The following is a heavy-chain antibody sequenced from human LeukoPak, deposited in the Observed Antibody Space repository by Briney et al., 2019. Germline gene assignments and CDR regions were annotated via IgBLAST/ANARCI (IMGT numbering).Heavy chain of an antibody. V-gene: IGHV1-69*13. D-gene: IGHD1-26*01. J-gene: IGHJ4*02. CDR3: ARAGYSGSLEFDY. CDR2: IIPIFGTA. CDR1: GGTFSSYA. Sequence: ASVKVSCKASGGTFSSYAISWVRQAPGQGLEWMGGIIPIFGTANYAQKFQGRVTITADESTSTAYMELSSLRSEDTAVYYCARAGYSGSLEFDYWGQGTLVTVSS.